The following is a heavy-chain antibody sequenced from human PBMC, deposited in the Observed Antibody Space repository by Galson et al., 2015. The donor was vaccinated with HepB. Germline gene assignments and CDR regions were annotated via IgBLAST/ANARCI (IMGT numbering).Heavy chain of an antibody. J-gene: IGHJ4*02. D-gene: IGHD3-10*01. CDR3: ARVRVLDTMEFDY. V-gene: IGHV1-18*01. CDR2: ISGYNGNT. CDR1: GDTLNNYA. Sequence: SVKVSCKAVGDTLNNYAVSWVRQAPGEGLQWMGWISGYNGNTNYAESLQGRVTMTTDTSSTTAYMELSSLRSDDTAVYFCARVRVLDTMEFDYWGQGTLVTVSS.